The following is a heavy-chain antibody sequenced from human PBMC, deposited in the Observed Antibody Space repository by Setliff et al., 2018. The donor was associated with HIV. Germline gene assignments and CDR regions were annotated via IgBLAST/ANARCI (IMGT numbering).Heavy chain of an antibody. D-gene: IGHD3-10*01. CDR1: GGSFSGYY. Sequence: PSETLSLTCAFNGGSFSGYYWMWIRQSPGEGLEWIGEINHSGKTNYNPSLKSRVTMSGDTSKNQFSLNLTSVTAADTAVYFCARGLGRGSGTYYNPPGYWGPGTLVTVSS. V-gene: IGHV4-34*01. J-gene: IGHJ4*02. CDR2: INHSGKT. CDR3: ARGLGRGSGTYYNPPGY.